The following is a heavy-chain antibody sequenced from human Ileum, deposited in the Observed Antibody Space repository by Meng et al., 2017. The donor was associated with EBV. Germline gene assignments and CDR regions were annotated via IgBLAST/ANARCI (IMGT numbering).Heavy chain of an antibody. D-gene: IGHD3-22*01. Sequence: QVQLQVAGRGLVKPSGTLSLTCAVSGGSISSSNWWSWVRQAPGKGLEWIGEIHYTESTNYNPSLKSRVTISVDKSKNQFSLKLSSVTAADTAVYYCARESYSDSSGYYSLDYWGQGSLVTVSS. V-gene: IGHV4-4*02. CDR1: GGSISSSNW. CDR3: ARESYSDSSGYYSLDY. CDR2: IHYTEST. J-gene: IGHJ4*02.